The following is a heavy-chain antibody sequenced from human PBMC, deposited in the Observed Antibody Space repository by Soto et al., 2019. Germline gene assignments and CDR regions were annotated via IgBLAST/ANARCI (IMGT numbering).Heavy chain of an antibody. CDR1: GGSISSYY. J-gene: IGHJ6*03. CDR3: ARSWGKTLYYYSYYMDV. D-gene: IGHD7-27*01. Sequence: QVQLQESGPGLVKPSETLSLTCTVSGGSISSYYWSWIRQPPGKGLEWIGYIYYSGSTNYNPSLKSRVTISVDTSKNQFSLKLSSVTAADTAVYYCARSWGKTLYYYSYYMDVWGKGTTVTVSS. V-gene: IGHV4-59*01. CDR2: IYYSGST.